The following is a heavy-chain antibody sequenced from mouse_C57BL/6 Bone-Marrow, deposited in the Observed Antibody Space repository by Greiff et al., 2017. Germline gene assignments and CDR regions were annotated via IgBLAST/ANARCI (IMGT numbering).Heavy chain of an antibody. V-gene: IGHV1-76*01. CDR1: GYTFTDYY. CDR2: IYPGSGNT. CDR3: ARRSYWYFDV. J-gene: IGHJ1*03. Sequence: QVQLQQSGAELVRPGASVKLSCKASGYTFTDYYITWVKQRPGQGLEWIARIYPGSGNTYYNEKFKGKATLTAEKSSSTAYMQLSSLTSEDSAVYFCARRSYWYFDVWGTGTTVTVSS.